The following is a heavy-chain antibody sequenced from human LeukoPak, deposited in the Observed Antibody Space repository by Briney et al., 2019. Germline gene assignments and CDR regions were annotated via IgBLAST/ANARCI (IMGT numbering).Heavy chain of an antibody. CDR2: IKQDGSEK. V-gene: IGHV3-7*01. D-gene: IGHD4-11*01. CDR1: GFTFGDYA. Sequence: PGGSLRLSCTASGFTFGDYAMNWVRQAPGKGLEWVANIKQDGSEKYYVDSVKGRFTISRDNAKNSLYLQMNSLSAEDTAVYYCARAQKYSYDAFDIWGQGTMVTVSS. CDR3: ARAQKYSYDAFDI. J-gene: IGHJ3*02.